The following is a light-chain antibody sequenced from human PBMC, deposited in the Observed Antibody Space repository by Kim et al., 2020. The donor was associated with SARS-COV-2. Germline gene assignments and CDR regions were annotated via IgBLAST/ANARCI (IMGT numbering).Light chain of an antibody. CDR3: NSRDSSGNLVV. V-gene: IGLV3-19*01. CDR2: GKN. J-gene: IGLJ2*01. CDR1: ILRSYY. Sequence: ALGQTVRITCQGDILRSYYASWYQQKPGQAPVLVIYGKNNRPSGIPDRFSGSSSGNTASLTITGAQAEDEADYYCNSRDSSGNLVVFGGGTQLTVL.